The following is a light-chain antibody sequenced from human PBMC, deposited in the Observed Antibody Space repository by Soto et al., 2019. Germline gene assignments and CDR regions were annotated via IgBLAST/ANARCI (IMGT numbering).Light chain of an antibody. V-gene: IGKV1-39*01. CDR1: QSISSY. CDR2: VAS. Sequence: DIQMTQSPSSLSASVGDRVTITCRASQSISSYLNWYQQKPGKAPNLLIYVASRLQSGVPSRFSGSGSGTDFTLTISSLQPEDFATYYCQQSYSAPRTFGQGTKV. J-gene: IGKJ1*01. CDR3: QQSYSAPRT.